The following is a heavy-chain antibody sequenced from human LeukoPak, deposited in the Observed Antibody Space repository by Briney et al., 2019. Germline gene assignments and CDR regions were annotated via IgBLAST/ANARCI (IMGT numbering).Heavy chain of an antibody. CDR2: MNPNSGNT. D-gene: IGHD3-22*01. J-gene: IGHJ4*02. CDR1: GYTFTSYD. Sequence: ASVKVSCNASGYTFTSYDINWVRQATGQGLEWMGWMNPNSGNTGYAQKFQGRVTITRNTSISTAYMELSSLRSEDTAVYYCARGGGDSSGYYLSDYWGQGTLVTVSS. CDR3: ARGGGDSSGYYLSDY. V-gene: IGHV1-8*03.